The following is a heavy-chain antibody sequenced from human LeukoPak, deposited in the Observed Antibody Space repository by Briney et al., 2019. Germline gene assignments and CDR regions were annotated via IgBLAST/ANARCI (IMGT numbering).Heavy chain of an antibody. CDR3: ARESQQYWSVGALDV. V-gene: IGHV3-9*01. Sequence: GESLTLSCAASGFRFSDYAMHWVRQAPGKGLEWVSGISWNSGSIGYADSVEGRFTISRDNAKNTLYLQMNSLRAEDTAVYYCARESQQYWSVGALDVWGQGTTVTVSS. J-gene: IGHJ6*02. CDR2: ISWNSGSI. CDR1: GFRFSDYA. D-gene: IGHD2/OR15-2a*01.